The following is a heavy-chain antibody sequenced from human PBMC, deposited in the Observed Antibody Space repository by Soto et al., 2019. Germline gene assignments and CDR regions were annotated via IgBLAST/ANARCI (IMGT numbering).Heavy chain of an antibody. CDR2: ISGSGGST. V-gene: IGHV3-23*01. Sequence: EVQLLESGGGLVQPGGSLRLSCAASGFTFSSYAMSWVRQAPGKGLEWVSAISGSGGSTYYADSVKGRFTISRDNSKNTLYLQMNSLIAEDTAVYYCANLGYDMLTGEGIYWGEGTLVTVSS. J-gene: IGHJ4*02. CDR3: ANLGYDMLTGEGIY. D-gene: IGHD3-9*01. CDR1: GFTFSSYA.